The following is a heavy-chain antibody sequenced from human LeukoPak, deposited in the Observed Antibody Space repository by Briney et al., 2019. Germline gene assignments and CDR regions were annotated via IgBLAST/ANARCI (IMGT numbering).Heavy chain of an antibody. V-gene: IGHV4-31*03. CDR1: GGSISSGGYY. D-gene: IGHD3-9*01. J-gene: IGHJ5*01. Sequence: SETLSLTCTVSGGSISSGGYYWSWIRQHPGKGLEWIGYIYYSGSTYYNPSLKSRVTISVDTSKNQFSLKLSSVTAADTAVYYCARKGPLRYFDWLDCWGQGTLVTVSS. CDR3: ARKGPLRYFDWLDC. CDR2: IYYSGST.